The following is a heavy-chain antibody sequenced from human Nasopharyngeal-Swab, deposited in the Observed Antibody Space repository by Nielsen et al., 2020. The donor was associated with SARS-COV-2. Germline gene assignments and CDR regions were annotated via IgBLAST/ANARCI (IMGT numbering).Heavy chain of an antibody. CDR2: IKQDGSEK. CDR3: ARDKGIDFWSGLGVSGMDV. J-gene: IGHJ6*02. D-gene: IGHD3-3*01. Sequence: ETLSLSCAPAGFTFISSCGSWVRQTPRKGRGWGGNIKQDGSEKYYVGTVKSRFTISRDNAKNTLYLHMNSLRAEDTAVYYCARDKGIDFWSGLGVSGMDVWGQGTTVTVSS. CDR1: GFTFISSC. V-gene: IGHV3-7*03.